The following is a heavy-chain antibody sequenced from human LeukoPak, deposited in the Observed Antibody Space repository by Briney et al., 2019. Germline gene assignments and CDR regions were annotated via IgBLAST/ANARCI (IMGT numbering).Heavy chain of an antibody. Sequence: SETLSLTCTVSGGSISSSSYYWGWIRQPPGKGLEWIGGIYYSGSTYYNPSLKSRVTISVDTSKNQFSLKLSSVTAADTAVYYCARWGITIFGVVPSGAFDIWGQGTMVTVSS. V-gene: IGHV4-39*01. CDR3: ARWGITIFGVVPSGAFDI. CDR1: GGSISSSSYY. CDR2: IYYSGST. J-gene: IGHJ3*02. D-gene: IGHD3-3*01.